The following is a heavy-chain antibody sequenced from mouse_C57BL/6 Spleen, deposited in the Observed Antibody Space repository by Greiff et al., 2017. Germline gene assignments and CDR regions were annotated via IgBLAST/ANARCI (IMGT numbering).Heavy chain of an antibody. V-gene: IGHV1-50*01. Sequence: QVHVKQPGAELVKPGASVKLSCKASGYTFTSYWMQWVKQRPGQGLEWIGEIDPSDSYTNYNQKFKGKATLTVDTSSSTAYMQLSSLTSEDSAVYYCARGDSNYRYFDVWGTGTTVTVSS. D-gene: IGHD2-5*01. CDR3: ARGDSNYRYFDV. J-gene: IGHJ1*03. CDR1: GYTFTSYW. CDR2: IDPSDSYT.